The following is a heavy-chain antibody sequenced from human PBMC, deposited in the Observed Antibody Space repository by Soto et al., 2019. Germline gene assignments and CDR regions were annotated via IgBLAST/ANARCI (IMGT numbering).Heavy chain of an antibody. Sequence: QVQLVQSGAEVKKPGSSVRVSCEASGGNFIDYAFSWVRQAPGQGLEWMGGIIPIIATADYAQKFQGRVTITADESTRTAYMEVTSLTSEDTAVYFCAKYSGDFPVYNGLNVWGQGTTVTVSS. J-gene: IGHJ6*02. CDR2: IIPIIATA. CDR1: GGNFIDYA. V-gene: IGHV1-69*01. D-gene: IGHD1-26*01. CDR3: AKYSGDFPVYNGLNV.